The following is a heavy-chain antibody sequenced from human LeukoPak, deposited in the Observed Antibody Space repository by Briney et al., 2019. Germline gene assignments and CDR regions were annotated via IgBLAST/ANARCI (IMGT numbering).Heavy chain of an antibody. CDR3: AKDPIGSGRYHSSPESHPTIFEY. CDR1: GFTFSSYA. D-gene: IGHD3-10*01. CDR2: ISGSGGST. Sequence: PGGSLRLSCAASGFTFSSYAMSWVRQAPGTGLEWVSAISGSGGSTYYADSVKGRFTISRDNSKNTLYLQMNSLRAEDTAVYYCAKDPIGSGRYHSSPESHPTIFEYWGQGTLVTVSS. J-gene: IGHJ4*02. V-gene: IGHV3-23*01.